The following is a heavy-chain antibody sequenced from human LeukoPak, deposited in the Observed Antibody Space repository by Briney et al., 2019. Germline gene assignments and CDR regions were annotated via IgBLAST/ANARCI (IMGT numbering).Heavy chain of an antibody. Sequence: GGSLRLSCAASGFRFSNYAVHWVRQAPGKGLEWVALISYDGSGNYYSDSVKGRFTISRDNSENTLYLQMNSLRAEDTAIYYCARERTGYYIVYWGQGTLVTVSS. CDR3: ARERTGYYIVY. V-gene: IGHV3-30*04. CDR1: GFRFSNYA. D-gene: IGHD2-8*01. J-gene: IGHJ4*02. CDR2: ISYDGSGN.